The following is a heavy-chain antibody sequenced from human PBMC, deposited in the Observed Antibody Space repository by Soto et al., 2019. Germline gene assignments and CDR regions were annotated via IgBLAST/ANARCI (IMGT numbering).Heavy chain of an antibody. J-gene: IGHJ4*02. D-gene: IGHD6-13*01. CDR3: AKIGQQLRRDY. V-gene: IGHV3-23*01. CDR1: GFTFSSYA. Sequence: GGSLRLSCAASGFTFSSYAMSWVRQAPGKGLEWVSAISGSGGSTYYADSVKGRFTISRDNSKNTLYLQMNNLRAEDTAVYYRAKIGQQLRRDYWGQGTLVTVSS. CDR2: ISGSGGST.